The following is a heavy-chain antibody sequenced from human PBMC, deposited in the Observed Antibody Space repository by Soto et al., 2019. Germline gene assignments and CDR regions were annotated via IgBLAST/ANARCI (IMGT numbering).Heavy chain of an antibody. CDR1: GGSISSCY. D-gene: IGHD6-6*01. J-gene: IGHJ5*02. Sequence: PSETLSLTCTVSGGSISSCYWSWIRQPAGKGLEWIGRIYTSGSTNYNPSLKSRVTMSVDTSKNQFSLKLSSVTAADTAVYYCAREPRAIAARLSWFDPWGQGTLVTVSS. V-gene: IGHV4-4*07. CDR3: AREPRAIAARLSWFDP. CDR2: IYTSGST.